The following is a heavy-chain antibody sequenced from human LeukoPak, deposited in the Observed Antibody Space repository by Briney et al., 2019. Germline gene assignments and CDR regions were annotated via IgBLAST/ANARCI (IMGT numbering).Heavy chain of an antibody. V-gene: IGHV3-9*01. Sequence: PGGSLRLSCAVSGFTFDDYAMHWVRQAPGKGLEWVSGISWNSGSIGYADSVKGRFTISRDNAKNSLYLQMNSLRAEDTALYYCAKGYSSSSYFDYWGQGTLVTVSS. J-gene: IGHJ4*02. D-gene: IGHD6-6*01. CDR2: ISWNSGSI. CDR1: GFTFDDYA. CDR3: AKGYSSSSYFDY.